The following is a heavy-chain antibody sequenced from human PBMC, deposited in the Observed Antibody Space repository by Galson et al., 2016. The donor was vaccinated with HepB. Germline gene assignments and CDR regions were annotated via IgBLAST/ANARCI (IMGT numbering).Heavy chain of an antibody. J-gene: IGHJ4*01. CDR1: GFTFSAYA. D-gene: IGHD3-3*01. V-gene: IGHV3-23*01. CDR2: ITSGGGST. Sequence: SLRLSCAASGFTFSAYAMSWVRQAPGKGLEWVSTITSGGGSTYSAGSVNDRFTISRDNSNDTLDLEMNSLRVEDTAVYFCAKWSRGFYFWNGYVEYWGQGILVTVSS. CDR3: AKWSRGFYFWNGYVEY.